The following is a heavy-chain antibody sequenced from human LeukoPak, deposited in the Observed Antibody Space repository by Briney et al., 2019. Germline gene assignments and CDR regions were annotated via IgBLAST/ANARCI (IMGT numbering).Heavy chain of an antibody. Sequence: GGSLRLSCTVSGFTVSSNSMSWVRQAPGKGLEWVSFISSSSSYIHYADSVKGRFTISRDNAKNSLYLQMNSLRAEDTAVYYCVRCTFVLHKRCSAFDVWGQGTMVTVSA. CDR3: VRCTFVLHKRCSAFDV. D-gene: IGHD1-1*01. CDR2: ISSSSSYI. V-gene: IGHV3-21*01. CDR1: GFTVSSNS. J-gene: IGHJ3*01.